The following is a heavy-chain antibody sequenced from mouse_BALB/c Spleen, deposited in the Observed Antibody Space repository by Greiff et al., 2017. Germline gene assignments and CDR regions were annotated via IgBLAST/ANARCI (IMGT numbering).Heavy chain of an antibody. D-gene: IGHD4-1*01. J-gene: IGHJ2*01. V-gene: IGHV1-77*01. Sequence: VQLQQSGAELARPGASVKLSCKASGYTFTDYYINWVKQRTGQGLEWIGEIYPGSGNTYYNEKFKGKATLTADKSSSTAYMQLSSLTSEDSAVYFCARYDWDRDYFDYWGQGTTLTVSS. CDR3: ARYDWDRDYFDY. CDR1: GYTFTDYY. CDR2: IYPGSGNT.